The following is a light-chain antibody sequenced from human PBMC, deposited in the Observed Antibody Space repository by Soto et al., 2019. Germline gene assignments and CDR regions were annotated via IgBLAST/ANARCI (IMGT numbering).Light chain of an antibody. Sequence: QSVLTQPPSVSGAPGQRVTISCTGSSSNIGAGYDVHWYQQLPGTAPKLLIYGNSNRPSGVPDRFSGSKSGTSASLAITGFQAEDEADYYCQSYDTRLSGCVFGGGTQLTVL. CDR3: QSYDTRLSGCV. CDR1: SSNIGAGYD. J-gene: IGLJ2*01. V-gene: IGLV1-40*01. CDR2: GNS.